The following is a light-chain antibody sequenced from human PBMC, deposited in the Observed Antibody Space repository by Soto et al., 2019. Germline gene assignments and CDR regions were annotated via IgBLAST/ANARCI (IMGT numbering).Light chain of an antibody. CDR2: DAS. CDR3: QQRSNWQIT. V-gene: IGKV3-11*01. CDR1: QSVSSY. J-gene: IGKJ5*01. Sequence: EIVLTQSPATLSLSPGEIATLYCRASQSVSSYLAWYQQKPGQAPRLLIYDASNRATGIPARFSGSGSGTDFTLTINSLEPEDFAVYYCQQRSNWQITFGQGTRLEIK.